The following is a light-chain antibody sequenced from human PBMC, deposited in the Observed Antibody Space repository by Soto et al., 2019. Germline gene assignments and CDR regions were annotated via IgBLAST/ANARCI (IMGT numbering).Light chain of an antibody. V-gene: IGKV3-20*01. CDR1: QSVRNNY. Sequence: EIVLTQSPGTLSLSPGERATLSCRVSQSVRNNYLAWYQQKPGQAPRLLIYSASTRATGIPDRFSGSVSGTDFTLTISRLQPEDFAVYYCHQYTGSPHTFGGGTKVE. CDR3: HQYTGSPHT. CDR2: SAS. J-gene: IGKJ4*01.